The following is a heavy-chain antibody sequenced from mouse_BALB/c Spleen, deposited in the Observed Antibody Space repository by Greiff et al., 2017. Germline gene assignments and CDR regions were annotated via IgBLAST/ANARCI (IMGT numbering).Heavy chain of an antibody. CDR3: AREGKGAMDY. CDR1: GYTFTSYD. CDR2: IYPGDGST. V-gene: IGHV1S56*01. D-gene: IGHD1-3*01. Sequence: VQLQHSGPELVKPGALVKISCKASGYTFTSYDINWVKQRPGQGLEWIGWIYPGDGSTKYNEKFKGKATLTADKSSSTAYMQLSSLTSENSAVYFCAREGKGAMDYWGQGTSVTVSS. J-gene: IGHJ4*01.